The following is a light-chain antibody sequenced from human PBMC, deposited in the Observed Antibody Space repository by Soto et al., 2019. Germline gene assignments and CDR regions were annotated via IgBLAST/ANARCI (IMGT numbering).Light chain of an antibody. CDR2: GAS. J-gene: IGKJ1*01. CDR3: QQYGSSPWT. Sequence: EIVLTQSPGTLSLSPGERATLSCRASQSVSSSYLAWYQQKPGQAPRLLIYGASSRATGIPDRFSGSGSGTDFTLTISRLEPEDFAVYYWQQYGSSPWTFGQGTPVEIK. V-gene: IGKV3-20*01. CDR1: QSVSSSY.